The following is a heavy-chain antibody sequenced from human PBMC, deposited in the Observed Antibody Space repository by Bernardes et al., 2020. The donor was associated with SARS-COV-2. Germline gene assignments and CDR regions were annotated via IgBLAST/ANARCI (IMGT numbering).Heavy chain of an antibody. CDR3: ARGEGLAAAVNSFDI. Sequence: SQTLSLTCAITGDSVSSNSAAWNWIRQSPSRGLEWLGRTYYRSKWYNDYAVPVKSRITINPDTSKNQFSLQLNSVTPEDTAVYYCARGEGLAAAVNSFDILGQGTMVTVSS. CDR1: GDSVSSNSAA. D-gene: IGHD6-13*01. V-gene: IGHV6-1*01. J-gene: IGHJ3*02. CDR2: TYYRSKWYN.